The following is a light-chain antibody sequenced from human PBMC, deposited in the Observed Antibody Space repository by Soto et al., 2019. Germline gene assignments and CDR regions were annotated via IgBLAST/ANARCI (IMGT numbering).Light chain of an antibody. Sequence: DVQMTQSPSSLSASVGDRVTINCRAIQVIGDWLSWYQQKPGKAPKLLIYKASTLKSGVPSRFRGSGSGTEFTLTISSLQPDDFETYYCQHYNSYSEAFGQGTKVDIK. J-gene: IGKJ1*01. CDR3: QHYNSYSEA. V-gene: IGKV1-5*03. CDR2: KAS. CDR1: QVIGDW.